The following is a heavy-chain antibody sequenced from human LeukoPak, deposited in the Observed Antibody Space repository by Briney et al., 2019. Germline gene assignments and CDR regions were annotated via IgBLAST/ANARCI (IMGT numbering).Heavy chain of an antibody. V-gene: IGHV4-34*01. CDR2: INHSRNT. J-gene: IGHJ4*02. CDR3: ASVEMATTNFDY. D-gene: IGHD1-1*01. CDR1: GGSFSGHY. Sequence: SETLSLTCAVYGGSFSGHYWSWIRQPPGKGLEWIGEINHSRNTNHNPSLKSRVIISVDTSKNEVSLKLSSVSAADTAVYYCASVEMATTNFDYWGQGTLVTVSS.